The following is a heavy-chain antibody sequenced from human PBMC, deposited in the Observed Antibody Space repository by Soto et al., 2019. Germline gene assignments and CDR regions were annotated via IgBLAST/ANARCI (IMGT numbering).Heavy chain of an antibody. CDR2: TSCDGSNK. Sequence: QVQLVESGGGVVQPGRSLRLSCAASGFTFSSYGMHWVRQAPGKGLEWVALTSCDGSNKYYADSVKGRFTISRDNSKNTLYLQMNSLRTEDTAVYYCAKDLGHGGRGAFDIWGQGTMVTVSS. CDR3: AKDLGHGGRGAFDI. D-gene: IGHD7-27*01. CDR1: GFTFSSYG. V-gene: IGHV3-30*18. J-gene: IGHJ3*02.